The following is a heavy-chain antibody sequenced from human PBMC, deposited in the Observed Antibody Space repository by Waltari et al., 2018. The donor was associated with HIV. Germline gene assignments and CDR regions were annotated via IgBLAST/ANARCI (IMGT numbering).Heavy chain of an antibody. D-gene: IGHD3-10*01. CDR3: TRASRAIIRGVIYYCEY. CDR2: MNPNNCNT. V-gene: IGHV1-8*01. Sequence: QVQLVQSGAEVKKPGASVTVSCKASGYTFTGYDINWVRQATGQGLEWMGGMNPNNCNTGYAQKLQGRVTTTRNTSMPTASMELSSRSWEKTAVYFCTRASRAIIRGVIYYCEYWGQGTLLTVSS. CDR1: GYTFTGYD. J-gene: IGHJ4*02.